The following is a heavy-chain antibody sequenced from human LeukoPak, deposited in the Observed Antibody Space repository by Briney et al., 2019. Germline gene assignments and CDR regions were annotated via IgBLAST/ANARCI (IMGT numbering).Heavy chain of an antibody. J-gene: IGHJ3*02. D-gene: IGHD5-12*01. V-gene: IGHV3-30*02. CDR3: AKDHRGAFDI. CDR1: GFTFSSYG. CDR2: IRYDGSNK. Sequence: PGGSLRLSCAASGFTFSSYGMHWVRQAPGKGLEWVAFIRYDGSNKYYADSVKGRFTISRDNSKNTLYLQMNSLRAEDTAVYYCAKDHRGAFDIWGQGTMVTVSS.